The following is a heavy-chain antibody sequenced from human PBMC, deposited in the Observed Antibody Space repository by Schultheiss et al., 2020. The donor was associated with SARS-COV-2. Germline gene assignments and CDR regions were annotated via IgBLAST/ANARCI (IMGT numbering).Heavy chain of an antibody. CDR3: ARDKHSSSWYWPDLGMDV. V-gene: IGHV1-18*04. J-gene: IGHJ6*02. D-gene: IGHD6-13*01. CDR2: ISGYNGNT. Sequence: ASVKVSCKASGYTFTGYYMHWVRQAPGQGLEWMGWISGYNGNTGYAQKFQGRVTITADKSTSTAYMELSSLRSEDTAVYYCARDKHSSSWYWPDLGMDVWGQGTTVTVSS. CDR1: GYTFTGYY.